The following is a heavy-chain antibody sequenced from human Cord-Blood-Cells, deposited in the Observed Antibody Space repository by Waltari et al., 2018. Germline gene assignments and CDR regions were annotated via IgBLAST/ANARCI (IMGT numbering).Heavy chain of an antibody. V-gene: IGHV1-18*01. CDR1: GYTFTSYG. CDR3: ARDRGDIVGATTRFDY. J-gene: IGHJ4*02. Sequence: QVQLVQSGAEVKKPGASVKVSCKASGYTFTSYGISWVRQAPGQGLEWMGWISAYKGNKNYAKKLQGRVTMTTDTSTSTAYMELRSLRSDDTAVYYCARDRGDIVGATTRFDYWGQGTLVTVSS. D-gene: IGHD1-26*01. CDR2: ISAYKGNK.